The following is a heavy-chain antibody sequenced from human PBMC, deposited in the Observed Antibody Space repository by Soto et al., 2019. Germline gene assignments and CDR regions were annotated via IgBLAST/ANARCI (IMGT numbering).Heavy chain of an antibody. D-gene: IGHD1-7*01. V-gene: IGHV5-10-1*01. J-gene: IGHJ5*02. CDR1: GYRFTTYW. CDR3: PRERSALELLNWLNP. Sequence: GESLKISCEASGYRFTTYWISWVRQMPGKGLAWMGAIDPRDSYTKYSPSFQGHVTISADKSISTAYLQWNSLKASDPAIFYCPRERSALELLNWLNPWGQGTLVIVSS. CDR2: IDPRDSYT.